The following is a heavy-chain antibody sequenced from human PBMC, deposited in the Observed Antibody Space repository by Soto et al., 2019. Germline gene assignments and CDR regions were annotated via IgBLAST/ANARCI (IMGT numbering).Heavy chain of an antibody. CDR2: ISGSGGKT. CDR1: GFTFSSYA. D-gene: IGHD5-18*01. Sequence: EVQVLESGGGLAQPGGSMRLSCAVSGFTFSSYAMSWVRQAPGKGPEWVSSISGSGGKTYDTDSMKGQFTISRDNPKNTLYRQMNSLRAEDTAVYYCARGRAMVHDAFDIWGHGTLVAVSS. V-gene: IGHV3-23*01. CDR3: ARGRAMVHDAFDI. J-gene: IGHJ3*02.